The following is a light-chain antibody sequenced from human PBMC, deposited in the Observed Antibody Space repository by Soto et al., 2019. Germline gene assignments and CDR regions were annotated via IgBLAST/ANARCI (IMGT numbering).Light chain of an antibody. Sequence: EIVLTQSPDTLSLSPGERATLSCWASHSVTNSHVAWYQQRRGLPPRLLIYGASNRATGIPDRFSGSGSGADFTLTISRLEPEDFAVYYCQQYDSSPPWTFGQGTRLEI. V-gene: IGKV3-20*01. CDR3: QQYDSSPPWT. CDR1: HSVTNSH. CDR2: GAS. J-gene: IGKJ5*01.